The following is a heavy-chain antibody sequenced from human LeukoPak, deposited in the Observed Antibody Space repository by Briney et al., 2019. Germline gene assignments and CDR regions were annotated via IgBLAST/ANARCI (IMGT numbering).Heavy chain of an antibody. J-gene: IGHJ4*02. CDR1: GFTFSSYS. D-gene: IGHD3-16*01. CDR2: ISSSSSYI. V-gene: IGHV3-21*01. Sequence: GGSLRLSCAASGFTFSSYSMNWVRQAPGKGLEWVSSISSSSSYIYYADSVKGRFTISRDNAKNSLYLQMNSLRVEDTAVYYCARQIMITFGGLGYWGQGTLVTVSP. CDR3: ARQIMITFGGLGY.